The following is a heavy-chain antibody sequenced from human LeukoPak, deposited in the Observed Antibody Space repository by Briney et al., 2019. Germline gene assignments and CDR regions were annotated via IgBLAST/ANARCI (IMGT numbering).Heavy chain of an antibody. Sequence: PSETLSLTCNVSGASVSSYYWSWVRQPPGKGLEWLGYIYFTGSTNSNPSLRSRVTIPLDTSNNHLSLRLRSVTAADAAVYYCTRGAPAGVLNYYYYGMDVWGQGTTVTVSS. CDR3: TRGAPAGVLNYYYYGMDV. CDR2: IYFTGST. CDR1: GASVSSYY. V-gene: IGHV4-59*08. J-gene: IGHJ6*02. D-gene: IGHD6-13*01.